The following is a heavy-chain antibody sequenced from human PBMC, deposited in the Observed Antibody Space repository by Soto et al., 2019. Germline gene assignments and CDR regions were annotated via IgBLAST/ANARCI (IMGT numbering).Heavy chain of an antibody. CDR2: INPNSGNT. D-gene: IGHD3-3*01. V-gene: IGHV1-8*01. CDR3: ARGRRYDFCHHV. J-gene: IGHJ6*02. CDR1: GYTFTSYD. Sequence: QVQLVQSGAEVKKPGASVKVSCKASGYTFTSYDINWVRQATGQGLEWMGWINPNSGNTGYAQKFQGRVNMTRNTSISTAYMELSSLRSEDTAVYYCARGRRYDFCHHVWGQGTTVTVSS.